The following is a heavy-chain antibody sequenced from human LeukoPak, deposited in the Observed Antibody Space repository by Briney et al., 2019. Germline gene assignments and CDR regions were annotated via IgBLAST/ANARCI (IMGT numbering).Heavy chain of an antibody. CDR2: INSDGSST. V-gene: IGHV3-74*01. CDR1: GFTFSSYW. Sequence: GGSLRLSCAASGFTFSSYWMHWVRQAPGKGLVWVSRINSDGSSTSYADSVKGRFTISRDNAKNTLYLQMNSLRAEDTAVYYCARVYWYYYGSGTEDHYYHYMDVWGKGTTVTVSS. CDR3: ARVYWYYYGSGTEDHYYHYMDV. J-gene: IGHJ6*03. D-gene: IGHD3-10*01.